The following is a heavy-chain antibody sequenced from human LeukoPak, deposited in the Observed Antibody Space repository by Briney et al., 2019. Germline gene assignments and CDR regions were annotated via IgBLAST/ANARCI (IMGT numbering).Heavy chain of an antibody. D-gene: IGHD4-17*01. Sequence: ASVKVSCKASGYTFTSYDINWVRQATGQGLEWMGWMNPNSGNTGYAQKFQGRVTMTRNTSISTAYMELSSLRSAATAVYSCAGVEETVTGYYYYMDVWGKGTTVTVSS. J-gene: IGHJ6*03. CDR3: AGVEETVTGYYYYMDV. CDR2: MNPNSGNT. V-gene: IGHV1-8*01. CDR1: GYTFTSYD.